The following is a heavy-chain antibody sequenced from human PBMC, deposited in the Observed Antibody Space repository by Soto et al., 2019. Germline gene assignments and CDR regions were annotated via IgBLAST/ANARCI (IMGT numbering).Heavy chain of an antibody. Sequence: EVQLVESGGALVQPGGSLRLSCGASGFTFNNYWMNWVRQAPGKGLEWVANINPDGSGKRYVDSVKGRFTMSRDNADNSLYRQMNSLRAEDTAVYYCAGWGQQNYWGLGTLVTVSS. D-gene: IGHD3-16*01. CDR1: GFTFNNYW. CDR2: INPDGSGK. J-gene: IGHJ4*02. V-gene: IGHV3-7*05. CDR3: AGWGQQNY.